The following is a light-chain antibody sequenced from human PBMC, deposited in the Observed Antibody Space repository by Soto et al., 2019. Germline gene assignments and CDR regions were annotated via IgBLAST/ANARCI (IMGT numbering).Light chain of an antibody. Sequence: EIVMTQSPATLSVSPGERATLSCRASQTVSSTLAWYQKKPGQAPRLLIYGASTRATGVPARFSGSGSATEFTLTISSLQSEDFAVYYCQQYHNWPPQYTFGQGTKLQIK. CDR1: QTVSST. CDR2: GAS. V-gene: IGKV3-15*01. CDR3: QQYHNWPPQYT. J-gene: IGKJ2*01.